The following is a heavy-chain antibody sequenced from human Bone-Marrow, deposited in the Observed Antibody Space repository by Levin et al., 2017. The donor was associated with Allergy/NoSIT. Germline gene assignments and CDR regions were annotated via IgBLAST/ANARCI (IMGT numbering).Heavy chain of an antibody. CDR3: AKARLPTTSYFDS. CDR2: VDSPDIT. CDR1: GFTFSNYP. J-gene: IGHJ4*02. D-gene: IGHD2-2*01. Sequence: HPGGSLRLSCAASGFTFSNYPMSWVRQAPGKGLEWVSAVDSPDITHYADSVEGRFTISRDNSRNTLYLQLSSLRAEDTATYYCAKARLPTTSYFDSWGQGTQVTVSS. V-gene: IGHV3-23*01.